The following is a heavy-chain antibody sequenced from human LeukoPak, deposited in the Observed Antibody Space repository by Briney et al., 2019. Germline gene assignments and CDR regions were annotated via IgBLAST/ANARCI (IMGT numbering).Heavy chain of an antibody. CDR1: GGSISSYY. J-gene: IGHJ4*02. CDR2: IYYSGST. CDR3: AREEPPGKVDY. D-gene: IGHD1-14*01. V-gene: IGHV4-59*01. Sequence: SETLSLTCTVSGGSISSYYWSWIRQPPGKGLEWIGYIYYSGSTNYNPSLKSRVTISVDTSKNQFSLKLSSVTAADTALYFCAREEPPGKVDYWGQGTLVTVSS.